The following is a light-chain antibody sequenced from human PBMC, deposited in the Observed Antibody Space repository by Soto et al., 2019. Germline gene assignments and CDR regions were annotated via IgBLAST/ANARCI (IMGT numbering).Light chain of an antibody. CDR2: EVS. V-gene: IGLV2-14*01. Sequence: QSALTQPASVSGSPGQSITISCTGTSSDVGGYKHVTWYQHNPGKAPKPMTYEVSNRPSGVSNRFSGSKSGHTASLTNSGLLSESESDYYWKSQRRSGTRVFGTGTRVT. J-gene: IGLJ1*01. CDR3: KSQRRSGTRV. CDR1: SSDVGGYKH.